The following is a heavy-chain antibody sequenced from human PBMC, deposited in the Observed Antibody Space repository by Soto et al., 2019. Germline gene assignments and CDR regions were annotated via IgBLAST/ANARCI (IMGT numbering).Heavy chain of an antibody. CDR2: IIPMFGTL. J-gene: IGHJ3*02. Sequence: QLHLVQSGAEVKKPGSSVKVSCKASGGTFSSYTINWVRQAPGQGLEWLGGIIPMFGTLYYAQKFQGRLTTAADSSTSPTYMALSTLRSDDTAVYYCARKVASSDDAFDIWGQGTMVTVSS. D-gene: IGHD6-6*01. CDR1: GGTFSSYT. V-gene: IGHV1-69*06. CDR3: ARKVASSDDAFDI.